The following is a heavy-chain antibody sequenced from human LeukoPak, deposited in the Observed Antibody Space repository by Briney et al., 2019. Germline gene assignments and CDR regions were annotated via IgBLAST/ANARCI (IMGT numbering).Heavy chain of an antibody. D-gene: IGHD3-10*01. Sequence: PGGSLRLSCAASGFTFSSYAMHWVRQAPGKGLEWVAVISYDGSNKYYADSVKGRFTFSRDNAKNTLYLQMNSLKTEDTAVYYCAKDTDPYYYGSGSWGQGTLVTVSS. V-gene: IGHV3-30*04. CDR3: AKDTDPYYYGSGS. CDR2: ISYDGSNK. CDR1: GFTFSSYA. J-gene: IGHJ4*02.